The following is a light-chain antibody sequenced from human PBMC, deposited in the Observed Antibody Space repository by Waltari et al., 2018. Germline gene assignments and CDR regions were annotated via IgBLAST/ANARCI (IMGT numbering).Light chain of an antibody. V-gene: IGKV3D-15*01. CDR3: QQYNNWPPYI. CDR1: QSVSTN. Sequence: ETVMTQSPSTLSLSLGDRATLSCRASQSVSTNLAWYQKKPGQAPRLLIYVASIKATSIPARFSGRGAGTEFTLTISSLQSEDFAVYYCQQYNNWPPYIFGQGSQLEI. CDR2: VAS. J-gene: IGKJ2*01.